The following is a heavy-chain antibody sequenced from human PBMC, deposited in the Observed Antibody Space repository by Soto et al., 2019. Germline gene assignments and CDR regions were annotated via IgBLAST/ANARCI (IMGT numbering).Heavy chain of an antibody. V-gene: IGHV3-23*01. J-gene: IGHJ3*02. CDR2: LSASGGST. D-gene: IGHD4-17*01. CDR3: AHPRGYGVFDAYDI. Sequence: EVQLLESGGGLVQPGGSLRLSCAASGFTFSTYAMSWVRQAPGKGLEWVSALSASGGSTYYADSVKGRFTISRDNSMNVLYLQMNSLRIEDTAVYYCAHPRGYGVFDAYDIWGQGTMVTVSS. CDR1: GFTFSTYA.